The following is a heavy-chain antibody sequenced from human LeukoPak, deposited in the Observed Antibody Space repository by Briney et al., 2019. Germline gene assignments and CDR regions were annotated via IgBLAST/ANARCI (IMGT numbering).Heavy chain of an antibody. CDR3: AKDRVSPGFNWFDP. Sequence: GSLRLSCAASGVIISSYAMSWVRQAPGKGLEWVSAINGRGDNTYYADFVKGRFTISRDNSKSTVYLQMNSLRTEDTAVYYCAKDRVSPGFNWFDPWGQGTLVTVSS. CDR2: INGRGDNT. D-gene: IGHD2/OR15-2a*01. V-gene: IGHV3-23*01. J-gene: IGHJ5*02. CDR1: GVIISSYA.